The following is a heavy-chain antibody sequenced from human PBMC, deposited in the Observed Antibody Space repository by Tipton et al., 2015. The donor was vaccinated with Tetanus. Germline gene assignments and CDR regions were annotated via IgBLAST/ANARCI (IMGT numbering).Heavy chain of an antibody. D-gene: IGHD2-2*01. CDR1: GGSISSDGAY. CDR3: ARGWSECSSWSCSPFDS. V-gene: IGHV4-61*08. Sequence: TLSLTCTVSGGSISSDGAYWSWIRQPPGKRLEWNGFVSSSGNSNYCPSCTGRVSMSLDTSKQQFSLSLTSANAADTAVYYCARGWSECSSWSCSPFDSWGQGTLVTVSS. J-gene: IGHJ4*02. CDR2: VSSSGNS.